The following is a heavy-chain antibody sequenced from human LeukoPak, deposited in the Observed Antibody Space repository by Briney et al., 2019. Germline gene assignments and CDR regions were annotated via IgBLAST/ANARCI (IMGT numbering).Heavy chain of an antibody. CDR2: ITAYNENT. V-gene: IGHV1-18*01. CDR1: GYTFTSYG. Sequence: ASVKVSCKASGYTFTSYGIIWVRQAPGQGLQWMGWITAYNENTNYAQKFQGRVTMTTDTSTSTAYLELRSLRSDDTAVYYCARGELGPNHGRAFDIWGQGTMVTVSS. J-gene: IGHJ3*02. D-gene: IGHD7-27*01. CDR3: ARGELGPNHGRAFDI.